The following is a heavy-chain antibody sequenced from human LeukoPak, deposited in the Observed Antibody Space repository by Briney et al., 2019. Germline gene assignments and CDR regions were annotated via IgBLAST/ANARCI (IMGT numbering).Heavy chain of an antibody. D-gene: IGHD5-18*01. CDR1: GYTFTGYY. CDR2: INPNSGGT. V-gene: IGHV1-2*06. CDR3: AREYCYGHGAFDI. J-gene: IGHJ3*02. Sequence: GASVKVSCKASGYTFTGYYMHWVRQAPGQGLEWMGRINPNSGGTNYARKFQGRVTMTRDTSISTAYMELSRLRSDDTAVYYCAREYCYGHGAFDIWGQGTMVTVSS.